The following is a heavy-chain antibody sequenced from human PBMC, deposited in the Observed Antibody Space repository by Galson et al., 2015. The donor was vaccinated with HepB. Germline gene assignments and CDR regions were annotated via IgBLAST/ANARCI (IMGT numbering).Heavy chain of an antibody. J-gene: IGHJ3*02. D-gene: IGHD4-23*01. CDR2: IYYSGST. CDR3: ARGYSDYGGNSGAFDI. V-gene: IGHV4-31*03. CDR1: GGSISSGGYY. Sequence: TLSLTCTVSGGSISSGGYYWSWIRQHPGKGLEWIGYIYYSGSTYYNPSLKSRVTISVGTSKNQFSLKLSSVTAADTAVYYYARGYSDYGGNSGAFDIWGQGTMVTVSS.